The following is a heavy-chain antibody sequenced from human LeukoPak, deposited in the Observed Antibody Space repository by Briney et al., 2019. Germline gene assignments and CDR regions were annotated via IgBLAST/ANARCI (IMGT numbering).Heavy chain of an antibody. Sequence: PGGSLRLSCAASGFTFSTYWMHWVRQVPGKGLVWVSRINGGGSSTSYADSVKGRFTISRDNAKNTLYLQMNSLRAEDTAVHYCARDSGAAADPFDYWGQGTLVTVSS. CDR3: ARDSGAAADPFDY. CDR1: GFTFSTYW. V-gene: IGHV3-74*01. D-gene: IGHD6-25*01. J-gene: IGHJ4*02. CDR2: INGGGSST.